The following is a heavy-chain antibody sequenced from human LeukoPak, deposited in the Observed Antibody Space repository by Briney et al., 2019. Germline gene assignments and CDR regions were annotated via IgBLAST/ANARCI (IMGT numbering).Heavy chain of an antibody. CDR3: HSSGYLTYYYYYMDV. J-gene: IGHJ6*03. CDR1: GFTFSSYW. D-gene: IGHD3-22*01. Sequence: GGSLRLSCAASGFTFSSYWMSWVRQAPGKGLEWVANIKQDGSEKYYVDSVKGRFTISRDNAKNSLYLQMNSLRAEDTAVYYCHSSGYLTYYYYYMDVWGKGTTVTVSS. CDR2: IKQDGSEK. V-gene: IGHV3-7*01.